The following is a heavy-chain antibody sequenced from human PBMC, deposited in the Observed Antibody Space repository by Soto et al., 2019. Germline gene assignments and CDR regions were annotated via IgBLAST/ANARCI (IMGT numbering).Heavy chain of an antibody. CDR2: IIPIFGTA. D-gene: IGHD2-2*01. V-gene: IGHV1-69*06. CDR3: AREDRLVVPAALKGGVDYYYGMDV. J-gene: IGHJ6*02. CDR1: GGTFSSYA. Sequence: SVKVSCKVSGGTFSSYAISWVRQAPGQGLEWMGGIIPIFGTANYAQKFQGRVTITADKSTSTAYMELSSLRSEDTAVYYCAREDRLVVPAALKGGVDYYYGMDVWGQGTTVTVSS.